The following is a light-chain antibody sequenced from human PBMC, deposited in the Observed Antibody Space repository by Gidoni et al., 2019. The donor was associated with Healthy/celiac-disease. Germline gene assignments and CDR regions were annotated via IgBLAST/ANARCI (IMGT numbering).Light chain of an antibody. CDR3: QQYDNLPLT. V-gene: IGKV1-33*01. CDR1: QDISNY. Sequence: DLQTTHSPSSLSASVGDRVTITCQASQDISNYLNWYQQKPGKAPKLLIYDASNLETAVPSRFSGSGSGTDFTFTISSLQPEDIATYYCQQYDNLPLTFGGGTKVEIK. CDR2: DAS. J-gene: IGKJ4*01.